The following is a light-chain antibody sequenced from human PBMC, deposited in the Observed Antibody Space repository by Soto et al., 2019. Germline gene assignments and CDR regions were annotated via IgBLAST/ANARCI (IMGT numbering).Light chain of an antibody. J-gene: IGKJ2*01. CDR3: QHYNGWPPYT. CDR1: QSVTTN. Sequence: EIAMTQSPGTLSVSPGERATLSCRASQSVTTNLAWYQQKPGQAPRLLIYGASTRATGVPARFSGSGSGTEFTLTISSLQSEDFAVYYCQHYNGWPPYTFGQGTKLEIK. V-gene: IGKV3-15*01. CDR2: GAS.